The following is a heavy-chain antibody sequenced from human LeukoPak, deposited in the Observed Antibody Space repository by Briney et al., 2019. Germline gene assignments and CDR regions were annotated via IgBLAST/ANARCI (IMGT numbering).Heavy chain of an antibody. D-gene: IGHD3-10*01. CDR1: GYTFSDYY. CDR2: INPNSGGT. CDR3: ARDSGLLWFGELFPDYYYYMDV. V-gene: IGHV1-2*02. J-gene: IGHJ6*03. Sequence: ASVKVSCKTSGYTFSDYYIHWIRQAPGQGLEWVGWINPNSGGTNYAQKPQGRVTMTTDTSTSTAYMELRSLRSDDTAVYYCARDSGLLWFGELFPDYYYYMDVWGKGTTVTISS.